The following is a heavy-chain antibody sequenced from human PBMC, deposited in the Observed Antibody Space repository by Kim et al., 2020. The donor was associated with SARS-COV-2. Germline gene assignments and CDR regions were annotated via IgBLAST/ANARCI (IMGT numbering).Heavy chain of an antibody. J-gene: IGHJ4*02. V-gene: IGHV5-10-1*01. D-gene: IGHD2-15*01. CDR2: IDPGDSYT. CDR1: GYNFSSFW. CDR3: ARAGYCSGGMCHGDLLY. Sequence: GESLKISCKASGYNFSSFWISWVRQIPGKGLEWMGRIDPGDSYTIYSPSFQGRVTISADTSITTAYLQWSSLKASDTAVYYCARAGYCSGGMCHGDLLYWGQGTLVTASS.